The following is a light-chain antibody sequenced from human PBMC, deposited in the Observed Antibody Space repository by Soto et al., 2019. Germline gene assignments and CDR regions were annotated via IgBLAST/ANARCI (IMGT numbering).Light chain of an antibody. CDR2: SAS. CDR1: QGFSTW. Sequence: DIQMTQSPSSVSASVGDRVTITCRASQGFSTWLAWYRRKPGRAPELLIYSASSLHSGVPSRFSGSGSGTDFTLTISSLQPEDFATYYCQQANSSPRTFGGGTEVEIK. CDR3: QQANSSPRT. V-gene: IGKV1-12*01. J-gene: IGKJ4*01.